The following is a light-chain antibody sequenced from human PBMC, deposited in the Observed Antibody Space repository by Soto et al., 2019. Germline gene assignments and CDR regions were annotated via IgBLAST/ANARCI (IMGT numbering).Light chain of an antibody. J-gene: IGKJ1*01. V-gene: IGKV3-11*01. CDR3: QQRSNWPRT. CDR2: DVS. Sequence: EIVLTQSPATLSLSPGERATLSCRASQSVSSYLAWYQQKPGQAPRLLIYDVSYRVTGIPARFSGSGSGTDFTLTISSLEPEDFAVYYCQQRSNWPRTFGQGTKVEIK. CDR1: QSVSSY.